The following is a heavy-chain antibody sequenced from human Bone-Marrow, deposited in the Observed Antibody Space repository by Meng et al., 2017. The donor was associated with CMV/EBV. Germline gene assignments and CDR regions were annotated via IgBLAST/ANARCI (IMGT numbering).Heavy chain of an antibody. J-gene: IGHJ4*02. CDR2: IYNIGST. CDR1: GGSISIGDYY. D-gene: IGHD4-17*01. CDR3: ARDTGAFDY. V-gene: IGHV4-30-4*08. Sequence: SETLSLTCTVSGGSISIGDYYWSWIRQPPGKGLEWIGYIYNIGSTYYNPSLKSRLIISVDTSKNQFSLKLSSVTAADTAVYYCARDTGAFDYWGQGTRVTVSS.